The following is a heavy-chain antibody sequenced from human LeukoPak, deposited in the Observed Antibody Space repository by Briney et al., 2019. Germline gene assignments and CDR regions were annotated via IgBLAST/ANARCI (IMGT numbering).Heavy chain of an antibody. D-gene: IGHD2-21*02. J-gene: IGHJ3*02. V-gene: IGHV4-34*01. CDR1: GGSFSGYY. Sequence: SETLSLTCAVYGGSFSGYYWSWIRQPPGKGLEWIGEINHSGSTNYNPSLKSRVTISVDTSKNQFSLKLGSVTAADTAVYYCASQPYCGGDCYYAFDIWGQGTMVTVSS. CDR3: ASQPYCGGDCYYAFDI. CDR2: INHSGST.